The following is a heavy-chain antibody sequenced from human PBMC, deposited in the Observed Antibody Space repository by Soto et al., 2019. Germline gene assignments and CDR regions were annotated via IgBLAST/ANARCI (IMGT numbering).Heavy chain of an antibody. CDR2: ISGSGGST. J-gene: IGHJ4*02. CDR1: GFTFSSYA. V-gene: IGHV3-23*01. Sequence: EVQLLESGGGLVQPGGSLRLSCAASGFTFSSYAMSWVRQAPGKGLEWVSAISGSGGSTYYADSVKGRFTISRDNSKNTLYLQMNSLRAEDTAVYYCAIESQRTYSYDSSGYYYGGVFDYCGQGTLVTVSS. CDR3: AIESQRTYSYDSSGYYYGGVFDY. D-gene: IGHD3-22*01.